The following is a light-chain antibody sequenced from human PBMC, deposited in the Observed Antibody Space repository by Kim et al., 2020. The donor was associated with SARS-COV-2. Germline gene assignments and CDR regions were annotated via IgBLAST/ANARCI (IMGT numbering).Light chain of an antibody. Sequence: QGETATLSCRARQSVSSNVAWYQQKPGQAPRLLIYGASTRATDIPARFSGSGSGTDFTLTISSLQSEDLAVYHCQQYDDWPPWTFGQGTKVDIK. CDR2: GAS. V-gene: IGKV3-15*01. J-gene: IGKJ1*01. CDR3: QQYDDWPPWT. CDR1: QSVSSN.